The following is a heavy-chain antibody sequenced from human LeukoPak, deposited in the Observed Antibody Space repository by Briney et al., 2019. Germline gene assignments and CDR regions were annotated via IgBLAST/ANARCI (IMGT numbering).Heavy chain of an antibody. D-gene: IGHD3-16*02. Sequence: SETLSLTCTVSGGSISSYYWSWIRQPPGKGLEWIGYIYYSGSTNYNPSLKSRVTISVDTSKNQFSLKLSSVTAADTAVYYCARVTYDYVWGSHRNRFDPWGQGTLVTVSS. J-gene: IGHJ5*02. CDR2: IYYSGST. CDR3: ARVTYDYVWGSHRNRFDP. CDR1: GGSISSYY. V-gene: IGHV4-59*01.